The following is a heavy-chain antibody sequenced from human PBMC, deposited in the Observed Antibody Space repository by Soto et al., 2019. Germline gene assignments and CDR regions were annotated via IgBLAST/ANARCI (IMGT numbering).Heavy chain of an antibody. J-gene: IGHJ6*02. V-gene: IGHV3-23*01. CDR3: AKERPGIAAAGIFYYGMDV. Sequence: GGSLRLSCAASGFTFSSYAMSWVRQAPGKGLEWVSAISGSGGSTYYADSGKGRFTISRDNSKNTLYLQRNSLRAEDTAVYYCAKERPGIAAAGIFYYGMDVWGQGTTVTVSS. CDR1: GFTFSSYA. D-gene: IGHD6-13*01. CDR2: ISGSGGST.